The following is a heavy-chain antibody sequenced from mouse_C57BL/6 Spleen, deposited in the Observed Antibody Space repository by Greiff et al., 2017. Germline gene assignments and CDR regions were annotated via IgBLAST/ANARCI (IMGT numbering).Heavy chain of an antibody. CDR3: ATDSSGPGAY. D-gene: IGHD3-2*02. J-gene: IGHJ3*01. V-gene: IGHV1-22*01. Sequence: VQLKESGPELVKPGASVKMSCKASGYTFTDYNMHWVKQSHGKSLEWIGNINPNNGGTSYNQKFKGKATLTVNKSSSTAYMELRSLTSEDSAVYYCATDSSGPGAYWGQGTLVTVSA. CDR1: GYTFTDYN. CDR2: INPNNGGT.